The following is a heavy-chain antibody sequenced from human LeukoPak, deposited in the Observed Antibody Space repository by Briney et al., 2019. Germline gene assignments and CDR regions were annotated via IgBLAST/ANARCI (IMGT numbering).Heavy chain of an antibody. D-gene: IGHD3-10*01. Sequence: GGSLRLSCAASGFTFSSYSMNWVRQAPGKGLEWVSSISSSSSYIYYADSVKGRLTISRDNAKNSLYLQMNSLRAEDTAVYYCARERLVRVPYYYYGMDVWGQGTTVTVSS. CDR2: ISSSSSYI. CDR3: ARERLVRVPYYYYGMDV. J-gene: IGHJ6*02. CDR1: GFTFSSYS. V-gene: IGHV3-21*01.